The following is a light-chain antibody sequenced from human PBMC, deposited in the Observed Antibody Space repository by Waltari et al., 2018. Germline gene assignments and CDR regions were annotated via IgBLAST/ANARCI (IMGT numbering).Light chain of an antibody. CDR3: QQYSTPYT. V-gene: IGKV3-20*01. CDR1: QSVRDNY. Sequence: ETVLTQSPGTLSLSPGERATLSCRASQSVRDNYLAWYQQKPGQAPRLLIYDASSRATGIPDRFSGSWSGTDFTLTISRLEPEDFAVYYCQQYSTPYTFGQGTKLE. CDR2: DAS. J-gene: IGKJ2*01.